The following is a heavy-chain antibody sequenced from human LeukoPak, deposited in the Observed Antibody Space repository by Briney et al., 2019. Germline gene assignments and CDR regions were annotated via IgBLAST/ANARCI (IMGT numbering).Heavy chain of an antibody. CDR3: ARVVPAAMNGNWFDP. CDR2: IYTSGST. Sequence: PSETLSLTCTVSGGSISSYYWSWIRQPAGKGLEWIGRIYTSGSTNYNPSLKSRVTMSVDTSKNQFSLKLSSVTAAGTAVYYCARVVPAAMNGNWFDPWGQGTLVTVSS. V-gene: IGHV4-4*07. D-gene: IGHD2-2*01. CDR1: GGSISSYY. J-gene: IGHJ5*02.